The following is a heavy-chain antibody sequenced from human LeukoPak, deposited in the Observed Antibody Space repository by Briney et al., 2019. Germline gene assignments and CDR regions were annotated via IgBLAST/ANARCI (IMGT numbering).Heavy chain of an antibody. CDR1: GYTFTSYG. J-gene: IGHJ4*02. CDR3: ARDRVSDIVVVPAAMARDDY. D-gene: IGHD2-2*01. CDR2: ISAYNGNT. Sequence: ASVKVSCKASGYTFTSYGISWVRQAPGQGLEWMGLISAYNGNTNYAQKVQGRVTMTTDTSTSTAYMELRSLRSDDTAVYYCARDRVSDIVVVPAAMARDDYWGQGTLVTVSS. V-gene: IGHV1-18*01.